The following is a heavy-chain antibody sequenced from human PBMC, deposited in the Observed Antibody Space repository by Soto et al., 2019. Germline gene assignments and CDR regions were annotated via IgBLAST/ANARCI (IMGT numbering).Heavy chain of an antibody. CDR1: GFTFTSSA. CDR3: AAYGYYYDSSGYIDY. V-gene: IGHV1-58*01. J-gene: IGHJ4*02. D-gene: IGHD3-22*01. CDR2: IVVGSGNT. Sequence: ASVKVSCKASGFTFTSSAVQWVRQARGQRLEWIGWIVVGSGNTNYAQKFQERVTITRDMSTSTAYMELSSLRSEDTAVYYCAAYGYYYDSSGYIDYWGQGTLVTVSS.